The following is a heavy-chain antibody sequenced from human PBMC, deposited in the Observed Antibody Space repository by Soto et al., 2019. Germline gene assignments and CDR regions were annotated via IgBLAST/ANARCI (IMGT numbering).Heavy chain of an antibody. V-gene: IGHV4-59*01. CDR1: GGSISSYY. Sequence: SETLSLTCTVSGGSISSYYWSWIRQPPGKGLEWIGYIYYSGSTNYNPSLKSRVTISIDTSKNQFSLKLSSVTAADTAVYYCARRGTNFVIDYWGQGTLVTVSS. D-gene: IGHD6-25*01. CDR3: ARRGTNFVIDY. CDR2: IYYSGST. J-gene: IGHJ4*02.